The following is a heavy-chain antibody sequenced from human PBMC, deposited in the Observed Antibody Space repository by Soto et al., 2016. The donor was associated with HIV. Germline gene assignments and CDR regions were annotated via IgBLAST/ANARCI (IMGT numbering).Heavy chain of an antibody. V-gene: IGHV1-69*12. Sequence: QVQLVQSGAEVKKPWSSLKVSCKASGGTFTSYAITWVRQAPGQGLEWMGGIIPLFGTTNYAQNFQGRVSIFADESLSTAYMELSSLTSEDTAVYYCARGTLLGSGNYELLFDYWGQGNXGHRLL. CDR1: GGTFTSYA. CDR2: IIPLFGTT. J-gene: IGHJ4*02. CDR3: ARGTLLGSGNYELLFDY. D-gene: IGHD3-10*01.